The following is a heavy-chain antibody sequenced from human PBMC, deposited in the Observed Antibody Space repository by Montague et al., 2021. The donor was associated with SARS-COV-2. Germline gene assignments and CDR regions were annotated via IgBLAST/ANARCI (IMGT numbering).Heavy chain of an antibody. J-gene: IGHJ4*02. Sequence: QSVAEVKTPGESLRISCKVSGYIFISHWITWVRQMPGKGLEWMGRIDPSYSYSNYSPSFQGHVSISVDKSISTAYLQWSSLKASDTAMYYCARRGRPYSGYTTGYFDYWGQGTLVTVSS. D-gene: IGHD5-12*01. CDR3: ARRGRPYSGYTTGYFDY. V-gene: IGHV5-10-1*01. CDR2: IDPSYSYS. CDR1: GYIFISHW.